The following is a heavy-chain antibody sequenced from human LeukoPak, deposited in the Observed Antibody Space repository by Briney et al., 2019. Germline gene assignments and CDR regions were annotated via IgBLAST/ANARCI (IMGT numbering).Heavy chain of an antibody. CDR2: IYHSGTT. J-gene: IGHJ3*01. CDR1: GYAISSGYY. CDR3: ARGETTAADRREGDAFDV. V-gene: IGHV4-38-2*01. D-gene: IGHD4-11*01. Sequence: SETLSLTCAVSGYAISSGYYWGWIRQPPGKGLEWTGRIYHSGTTYSNPSLKSRVTMSVNTSKNQFSLKLSSVTAADTAVYYCARGETTAADRREGDAFDVWGQGTIVTVSS.